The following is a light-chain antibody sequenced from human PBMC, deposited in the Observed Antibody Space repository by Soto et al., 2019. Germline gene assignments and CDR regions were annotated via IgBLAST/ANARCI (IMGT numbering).Light chain of an antibody. J-gene: IGLJ2*01. Sequence: SYELTQPPSVSVAPGQTATITCGGHNIGNKGVHWYQQKPGRAPVLVVYDDSYRPSGVPERFSGSNSGNTATLTISRVEAGDEADYCCKVWDSSSDHPVVFGGGTKVTVL. CDR1: NIGNKG. CDR2: DDS. CDR3: KVWDSSSDHPVV. V-gene: IGLV3-21*02.